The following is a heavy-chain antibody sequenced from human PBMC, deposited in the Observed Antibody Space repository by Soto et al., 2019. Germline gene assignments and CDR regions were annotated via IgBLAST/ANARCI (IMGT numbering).Heavy chain of an antibody. CDR3: ARDHCGGDCYSLRGYYYYGMDV. CDR1: GYTFTGYY. CDR2: INPNSGGT. J-gene: IGHJ6*02. V-gene: IGHV1-2*02. Sequence: QVQLVQSGAEVKKPGASVKVSCKASGYTFTGYYMHWVRQAPGQGLEWMGWINPNSGGTNYAQKFQGRVTMTRDTSISTAYMELSRLRSDDTAVYYCARDHCGGDCYSLRGYYYYGMDVWGQGTTVTVSS. D-gene: IGHD2-21*02.